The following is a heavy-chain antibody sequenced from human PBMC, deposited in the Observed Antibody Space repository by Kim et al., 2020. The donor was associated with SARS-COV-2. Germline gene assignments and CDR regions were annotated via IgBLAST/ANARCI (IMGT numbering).Heavy chain of an antibody. CDR3: ARRTFLKPPGSWFDP. Sequence: SETLSLTCTVSGGSISSSSYYWGWIRQPPGKGLEWIGSIYYSGSTYYNPSLKSRVTISVDTSKNQFSLKLSSVTAADTAVYYCARRTFLKPPGSWFDPWGQGTLVTVSS. V-gene: IGHV4-39*01. CDR2: IYYSGST. J-gene: IGHJ5*02. CDR1: GGSISSSSYY. D-gene: IGHD3-3*01.